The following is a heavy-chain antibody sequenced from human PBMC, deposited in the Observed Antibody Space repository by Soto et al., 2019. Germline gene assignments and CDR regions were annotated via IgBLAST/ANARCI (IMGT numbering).Heavy chain of an antibody. Sequence: PGGSLRLSCAASGFTFSNAWMSWVRQAPGKGLEWVGRIKSKTDGGTTDYAAPVKGRFTISRDDSKNTLYLQMNSLKTEDTAVYYCTTAPGYYELFDIWAKGQWSPSPQ. CDR1: GFTFSNAW. D-gene: IGHD3-22*01. CDR2: IKSKTDGGTT. CDR3: TTAPGYYELFDI. J-gene: IGHJ3*02. V-gene: IGHV3-15*01.